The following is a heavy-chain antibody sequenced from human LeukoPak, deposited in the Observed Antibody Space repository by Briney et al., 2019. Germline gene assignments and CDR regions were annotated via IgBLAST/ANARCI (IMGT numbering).Heavy chain of an antibody. V-gene: IGHV4-61*02. J-gene: IGHJ5*02. CDR1: GGSISSGSYY. CDR2: IYTSGST. CDR3: ARDLPLIDYSNYPTWFDP. D-gene: IGHD4-11*01. Sequence: SETLSLTCTVSGGSISSGSYYWSWIRQPAGKGLEWIGRIYTSGSTNYNPSLKSRVTISVDTSKNQFSLKLSSVTAADTAVYYCARDLPLIDYSNYPTWFDPWGQGTLVTVSS.